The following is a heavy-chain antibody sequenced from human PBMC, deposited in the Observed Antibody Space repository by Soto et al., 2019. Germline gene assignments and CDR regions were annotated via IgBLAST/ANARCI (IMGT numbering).Heavy chain of an antibody. CDR1: GGSLNTKR. CDR3: TTGDDTSKFDL. CDR2: IFNGGST. V-gene: IGHV4-31*02. D-gene: IGHD1-1*01. J-gene: IGHJ4*02. Sequence: QVQLQESGPGLVKPSETLSLTCTVSGGSLNTKRWSWIRQHPWKGLEWIGYIFNGGSTSYNPSLNNRVSISVDMSTNQFSLRLSSVTAADTAMYYCTTGDDTSKFDLWGQGTLVTVSS.